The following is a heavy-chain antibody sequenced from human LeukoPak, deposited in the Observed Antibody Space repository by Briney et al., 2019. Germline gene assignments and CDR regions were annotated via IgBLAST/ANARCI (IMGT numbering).Heavy chain of an antibody. D-gene: IGHD1-26*01. CDR2: ISSIDGST. V-gene: IGHV3-23*01. CDR3: AKVASGSYYNWPFDY. Sequence: PGGSLRLSCGASGFTFSSYGMSWVRQAPGKGLEWVSGISSIDGSTYYADSVKGRFTVSRDNSKNTLYLQMNSLRAEDTAVYYCAKVASGSYYNWPFDYWGQGTLVTVSS. CDR1: GFTFSSYG. J-gene: IGHJ4*02.